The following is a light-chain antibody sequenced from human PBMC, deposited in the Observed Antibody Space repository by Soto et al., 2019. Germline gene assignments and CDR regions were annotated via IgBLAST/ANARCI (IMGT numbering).Light chain of an antibody. J-gene: IGKJ1*01. CDR1: QSVSSSY. CDR2: GAS. V-gene: IGKV3-20*01. Sequence: EIVLTQSPGTLSLSPGERVTLSCRASQSVSSSYLAWYQQKPGQAPRLLIYGASSRATGIPDRFSGSGSGTDFALTISRLEREDFAVYYCQQYGSSPTWTFGQGTKLEIK. CDR3: QQYGSSPTWT.